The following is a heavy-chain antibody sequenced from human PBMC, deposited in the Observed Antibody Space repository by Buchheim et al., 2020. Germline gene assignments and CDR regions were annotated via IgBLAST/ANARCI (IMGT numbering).Heavy chain of an antibody. J-gene: IGHJ5*02. D-gene: IGHD6-19*01. Sequence: QVQLQESGPGLVKPSQTLSLTCTVSGGSISSGDYYWSWIRQPPGKGLEWIGEIYHSGSTNYNPSLKSRVTISVEKSKNQFSLKLSSVTAADTAVYYCARGSESSQWLVLRWFDPWGQGTL. CDR2: IYHSGST. V-gene: IGHV4-30-4*01. CDR3: ARGSESSQWLVLRWFDP. CDR1: GGSISSGDYY.